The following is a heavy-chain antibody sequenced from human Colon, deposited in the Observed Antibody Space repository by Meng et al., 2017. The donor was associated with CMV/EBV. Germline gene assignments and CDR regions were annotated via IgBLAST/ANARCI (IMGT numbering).Heavy chain of an antibody. J-gene: IGHJ4*02. D-gene: IGHD6-13*01. Sequence: QVQLIQSGTEVKQPGASVKVSCKTSGSTFTATHLHWGRPAPGQGLEWMGLIYPQDGGTYFAQKFQDRVTLTRDTSITTAYMELSGLTSDATAIYYCVRESWYFDFWGEGTLVTVSS. CDR3: VRESWYFDF. CDR2: IYPQDGGT. CDR1: GSTFTATH. V-gene: IGHV1-2*02.